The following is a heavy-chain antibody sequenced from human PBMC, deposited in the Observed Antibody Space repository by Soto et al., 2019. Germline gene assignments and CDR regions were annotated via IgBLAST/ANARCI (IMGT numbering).Heavy chain of an antibody. CDR3: ARQAGGYYYGWFDP. V-gene: IGHV4-39*01. J-gene: IGHJ5*02. CDR1: GGSILDSTYY. Sequence: QLLLQESGPGLVKPSETLSLTCTVSGGSILDSTYYWAWIRQSPGKGLEWIGTICYSGGTFYTPSLKSRVTMSVDTSNKQSPLKLSAGTAADTAVNYCARQAGGYYYGWFDPWGQGTLVTVSS. D-gene: IGHD3-22*01. CDR2: ICYSGGT.